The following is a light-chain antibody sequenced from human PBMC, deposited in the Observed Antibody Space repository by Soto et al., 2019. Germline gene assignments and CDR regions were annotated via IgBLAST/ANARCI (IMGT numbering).Light chain of an antibody. CDR3: QQYGSSSLT. V-gene: IGKV3-20*01. CDR1: QSVSRSY. CDR2: GAS. J-gene: IGKJ4*01. Sequence: EIVLTESPGPLSLSPRERGTLSFSASQSVSRSYLAWYQQKPGQAPRLXIYGASSRGTGIPDRFSGSGSGTECTRTISRLEPEDVEVDYCQQYGSSSLTFGGGTKV.